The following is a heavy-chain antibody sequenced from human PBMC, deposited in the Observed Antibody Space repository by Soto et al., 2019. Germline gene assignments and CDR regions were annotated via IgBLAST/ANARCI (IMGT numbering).Heavy chain of an antibody. J-gene: IGHJ6*03. CDR1: GFTFDDYA. CDR3: AKVQSEGLTDYYYYYMDV. D-gene: IGHD6-19*01. Sequence: EVQLVESGGGLVQPGRSLRLSCAASGFTFDDYAMHWVRQAPGKGLEWVSGISWNSGSIGYADSVKGRFTISRDNAKNSLYLQMNSLRAEDTALYYCAKVQSEGLTDYYYYYMDVWGKGTTVTVSS. V-gene: IGHV3-9*01. CDR2: ISWNSGSI.